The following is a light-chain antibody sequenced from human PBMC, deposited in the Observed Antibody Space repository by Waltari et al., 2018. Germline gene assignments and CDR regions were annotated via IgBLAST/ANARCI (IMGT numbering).Light chain of an antibody. Sequence: DIQMTQSPSSLSASVGDRVTITCRASQDITKNLNWFLQKPGKAPQVLIFDASNSQPAVPSRFSGSGSGTDFALTITSLQPEDIGTYYCQQYGHLPLTFGGGTRVEIK. J-gene: IGKJ4*01. CDR1: QDITKN. V-gene: IGKV1-33*01. CDR2: DAS. CDR3: QQYGHLPLT.